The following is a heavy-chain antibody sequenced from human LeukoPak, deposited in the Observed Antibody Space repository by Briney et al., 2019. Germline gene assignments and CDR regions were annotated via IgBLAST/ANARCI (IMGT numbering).Heavy chain of an antibody. V-gene: IGHV4-34*01. CDR2: INHSGST. J-gene: IGHJ5*02. CDR1: GGSFSGYY. D-gene: IGHD2-2*01. CDR3: ARHSGSTNCCNWFDP. Sequence: SETLSLTCAVYGGSFSGYYWSWIRQPPGEGLEWIGEINHSGSTNYNPSLKSRVTISVHTSKNQFSLKLSSVTAADTAVYYCARHSGSTNCCNWFDPWGQGTLVTVSS.